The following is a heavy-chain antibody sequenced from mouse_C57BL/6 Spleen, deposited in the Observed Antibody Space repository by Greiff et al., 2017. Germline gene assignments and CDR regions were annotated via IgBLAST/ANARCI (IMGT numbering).Heavy chain of an antibody. D-gene: IGHD1-1*01. CDR3: ARLYGTGYFDV. CDR2: ISGGGGNT. CDR1: GFTFSSYT. Sequence: EVMLVESGGGLVKPGGSLKLSCAASGFTFSSYTMSWVRQTPGKRLEWVATISGGGGNTYYPDSVKGRFTISRDNAKNTLYLQMSSLRSEDTALYYCARLYGTGYFDVWGTGTTVTVSS. J-gene: IGHJ1*03. V-gene: IGHV5-9*01.